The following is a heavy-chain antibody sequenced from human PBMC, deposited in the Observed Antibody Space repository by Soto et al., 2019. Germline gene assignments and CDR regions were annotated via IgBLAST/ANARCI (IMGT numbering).Heavy chain of an antibody. CDR2: ISSSSSTI. V-gene: IGHV3-48*01. Sequence: EVQLVESGGGLVQPGGSLRLSCAASGFTFSSYSMNWVRQAPGKGLEWVSYISSSSSTIYYAASVKGRFTISRDNAKNSLYLKMNSLRAEDTAVYYCARDINYGLFDYWGQGTLVTVSS. CDR1: GFTFSSYS. CDR3: ARDINYGLFDY. D-gene: IGHD4-17*01. J-gene: IGHJ4*02.